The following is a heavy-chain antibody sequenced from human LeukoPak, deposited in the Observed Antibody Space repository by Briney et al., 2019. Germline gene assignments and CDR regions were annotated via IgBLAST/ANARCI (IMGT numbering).Heavy chain of an antibody. CDR3: AREGLTRGDYPNWFDP. D-gene: IGHD4-17*01. CDR1: GYSISSGYY. CDR2: IHHSGST. J-gene: IGHJ5*02. Sequence: PSETLSLTCIVSGYSISSGYYWGWIRQPPGKGLEWIGNIHHSGSTYYNPSLKSRVTISVDTSKNQLSLKLSSVTAADTAVYYCAREGLTRGDYPNWFDPWGQGTLVTVSS. V-gene: IGHV4-38-2*02.